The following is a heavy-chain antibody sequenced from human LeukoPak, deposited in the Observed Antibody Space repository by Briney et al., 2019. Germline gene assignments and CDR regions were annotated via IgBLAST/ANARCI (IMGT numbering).Heavy chain of an antibody. CDR1: GGTFSSYA. CDR3: ARGKFVMVRGVIAWFDP. V-gene: IGHV1-8*02. D-gene: IGHD3-10*01. CDR2: MNPNSGNT. Sequence: ASVKVSCKASGGTFSSYAISWVRQATGQGLEWMGWMNPNSGNTGYAQKFQGRVTMTRNTSISTAYMELSSLRSEDTAVYYCARGKFVMVRGVIAWFDPWGQGTLVTVSS. J-gene: IGHJ5*02.